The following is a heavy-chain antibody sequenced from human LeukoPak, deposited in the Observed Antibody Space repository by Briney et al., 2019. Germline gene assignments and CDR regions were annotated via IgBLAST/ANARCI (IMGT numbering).Heavy chain of an antibody. D-gene: IGHD3-9*01. J-gene: IGHJ4*02. CDR2: INHSGST. CDR3: ARGDDVLRYFDWLANFDY. CDR1: GGSFSGYY. Sequence: PSETLSLTCAVYGGSFSGYYWSWIRQPPGKGLEWIGEINHSGSTNYNPSLKSRVTISVDTSKNQFSLKLSSVTAADTAVYYCARGDDVLRYFDWLANFDYWGQGTLVTVSS. V-gene: IGHV4-34*01.